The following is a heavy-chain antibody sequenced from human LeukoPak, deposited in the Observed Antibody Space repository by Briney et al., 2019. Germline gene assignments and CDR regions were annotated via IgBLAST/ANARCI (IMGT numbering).Heavy chain of an antibody. CDR3: AREWYYYNGA. V-gene: IGHV3-48*01. Sequence: GGSLRLSCAASVFIFSNYSMNWVRQAPGKGLEWVSYISRSSSTIYYADSVKGRFTISRDNAKNSLYLQMNSLRAEDTAVYYCAREWYYYNGAWGQGTLVTVSS. CDR1: VFIFSNYS. CDR2: ISRSSSTI. D-gene: IGHD2/OR15-2a*01. J-gene: IGHJ4*02.